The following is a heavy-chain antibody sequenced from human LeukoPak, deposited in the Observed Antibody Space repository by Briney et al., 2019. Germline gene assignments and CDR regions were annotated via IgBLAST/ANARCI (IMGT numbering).Heavy chain of an antibody. CDR3: ARGQFWSGYSI. CDR1: GGSFSGYY. Sequence: SETLSLTCAVYGGSFSGYYWSWIRQPPGKGLEWIGEINHRRSTNYNPSLKSRVTMSVGTSKNQFSLNLSSVTAADTAVYYCARGQFWSGYSIWGQGTLVTVPS. CDR2: INHRRST. J-gene: IGHJ4*02. D-gene: IGHD3-3*02. V-gene: IGHV4-34*01.